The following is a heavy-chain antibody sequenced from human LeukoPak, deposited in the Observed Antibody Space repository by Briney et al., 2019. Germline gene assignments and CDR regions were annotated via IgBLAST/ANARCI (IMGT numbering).Heavy chain of an antibody. CDR3: ARAYGSGSYWFDY. CDR1: GFTFSSYS. J-gene: IGHJ4*02. CDR2: ISTSGSNI. D-gene: IGHD3-10*01. V-gene: IGHV3-48*02. Sequence: GGSLRLSCAASGFTFSSYSMNWVRQAPGKGLEWISCISTSGSNIHYADSVKGRFTISRDNAENSVYLQMNRLRDEDTAIYYCARAYGSGSYWFDYWGQGTLVTVSS.